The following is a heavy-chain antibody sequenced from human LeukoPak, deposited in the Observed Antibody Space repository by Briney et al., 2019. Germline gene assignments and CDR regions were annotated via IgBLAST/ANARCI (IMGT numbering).Heavy chain of an antibody. CDR3: AKDQGIDYGDQLHY. D-gene: IGHD4/OR15-4a*01. CDR1: GFRFSDYA. Sequence: RPGRSLRLSCAASGFRFSDYAMHWVRQVPGKGPEWVAVIWHDGSNEFYVDSVKGRFTISRDNSKSTLYLQMSSLRPEDTAVYYCAKDQGIDYGDQLHYWGQGTLVTVSS. V-gene: IGHV3-33*03. J-gene: IGHJ4*02. CDR2: IWHDGSNE.